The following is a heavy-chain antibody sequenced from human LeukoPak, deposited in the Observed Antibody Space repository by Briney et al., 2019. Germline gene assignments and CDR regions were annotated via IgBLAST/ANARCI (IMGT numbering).Heavy chain of an antibody. CDR2: INPNSGGT. CDR1: GYTFTGYY. D-gene: IGHD1-26*01. CDR3: ASSEAVGATSFDY. J-gene: IGHJ4*02. Sequence: ASVKVSCKASGYTFTGYYMHWVRQAPGQGLEWMGWINPNSGGTNYAQEFQGRVTMTRDTSISTAYMELSRLRSDDTAVYYCASSEAVGATSFDYWGQGTLVTVSS. V-gene: IGHV1-2*02.